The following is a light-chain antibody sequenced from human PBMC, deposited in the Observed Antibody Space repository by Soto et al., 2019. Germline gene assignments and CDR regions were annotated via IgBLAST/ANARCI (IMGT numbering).Light chain of an antibody. CDR1: TGAVTSGHY. J-gene: IGLJ3*02. CDR2: DTS. CDR3: LLSYSGATWV. Sequence: QAVVTQEPSLTLSPGGTVTLTCGSSTGAVTSGHYPYWFQQKPGQAPRTLIYDTSNKHSWTPARFSGSLLGGKAALTLSGAQPEDEAEYYCLLSYSGATWVFGGGTKLTVL. V-gene: IGLV7-46*01.